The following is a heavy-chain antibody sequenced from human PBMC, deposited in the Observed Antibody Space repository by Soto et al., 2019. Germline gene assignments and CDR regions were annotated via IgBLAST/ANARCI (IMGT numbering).Heavy chain of an antibody. V-gene: IGHV1-18*01. D-gene: IGHD3-16*01. CDR2: STHTGNT. J-gene: IGHJ4*02. CDR3: ARSGGHPLDY. Sequence: QVRLVQSGPEVKKPGASVKVSCKTSGYAFPHYVINWVRQAPGHGLEWMGFSTHTGNTNYAQNFQGRVVLTTDTSTSTAYMEVTSLRSDDTAVYYCARSGGHPLDYWGQGTPVTVSS. CDR1: GYAFPHYV.